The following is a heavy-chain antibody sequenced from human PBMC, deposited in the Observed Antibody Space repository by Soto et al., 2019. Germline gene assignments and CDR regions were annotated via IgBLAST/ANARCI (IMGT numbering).Heavy chain of an antibody. CDR3: GRGYCSRQSCYHFDC. D-gene: IGHD2-2*01. CDR2: MSYDGSNK. CDR1: GFTLSSYA. J-gene: IGHJ4*01. V-gene: IGHV3-30-3*01. Sequence: EGSLRLSCAASGFTLSSYAVHWVRQAPGKGQEWVAVMSYDGSNKYYADSVKGRFTISSDNSKNTLYLQMHSLGTEDTAVYYYGRGYCSRQSCYHFDCGGQGTLVTVSS.